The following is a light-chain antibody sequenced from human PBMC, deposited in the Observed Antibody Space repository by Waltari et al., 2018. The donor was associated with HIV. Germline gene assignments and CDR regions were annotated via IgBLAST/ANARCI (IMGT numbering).Light chain of an antibody. J-gene: IGKJ2*01. CDR3: QQYYSTPPYT. CDR2: WAS. Sequence: VSLGERATINCKSSQSVLYSSNNKNYLAWYQQKPGQPPKLLIHWASTRESGVPDRFSGSGSGTDFTLTISSLQAEDVAVYYCQQYYSTPPYTFGQGTKL. V-gene: IGKV4-1*01. CDR1: QSVLYSSNNKNY.